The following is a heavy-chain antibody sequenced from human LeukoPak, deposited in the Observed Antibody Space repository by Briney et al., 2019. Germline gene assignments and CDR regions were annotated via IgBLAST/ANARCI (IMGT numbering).Heavy chain of an antibody. CDR1: GFTFSSYA. J-gene: IGHJ4*02. CDR2: ISYDGSNK. CDR3: ARTQITYYDSSGSDY. D-gene: IGHD3-22*01. Sequence: GGSLRLSCAASGFTFSSYAMHWVRQAPGKGLEWVAVISYDGSNKYYADSVKGRFTISRDNSKNTLYLQMNSLRAEDTAVYYCARTQITYYDSSGSDYWGQGTLVTVSS. V-gene: IGHV3-30-3*01.